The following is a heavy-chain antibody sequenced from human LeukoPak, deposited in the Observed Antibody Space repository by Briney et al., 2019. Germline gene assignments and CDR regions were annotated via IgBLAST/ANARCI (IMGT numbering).Heavy chain of an antibody. Sequence: GASLKISCKGSGYSFSNYWIGWVRQLPGKGLEWMGIIYPGDSDTRYSPSFQGQVTISADKSISTAYLQWSGLKASDTAMYYCARHHLNSGDVFEIWGQGTMVTVSS. CDR1: GYSFSNYW. CDR3: ARHHLNSGDVFEI. D-gene: IGHD1-26*01. CDR2: IYPGDSDT. V-gene: IGHV5-51*01. J-gene: IGHJ3*02.